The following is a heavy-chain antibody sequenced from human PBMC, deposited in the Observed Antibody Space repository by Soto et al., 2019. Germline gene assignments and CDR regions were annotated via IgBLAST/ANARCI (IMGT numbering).Heavy chain of an antibody. D-gene: IGHD1-26*01. CDR3: ARGVTAGVDD. Sequence: QVQLVQSGAEVREPGASVKVSCKASGYSFTSLDINWVRQTTGQGLEWMGWMQPSSGRTGYAQKFQGRVTMTRDTSITTASMELSSLTSDDTAFYYCARGVTAGVDDWGQGTLVTVSS. V-gene: IGHV1-8*01. CDR2: MQPSSGRT. J-gene: IGHJ4*02. CDR1: GYSFTSLD.